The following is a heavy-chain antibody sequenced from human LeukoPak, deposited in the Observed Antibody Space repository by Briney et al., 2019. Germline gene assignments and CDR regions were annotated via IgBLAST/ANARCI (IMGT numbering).Heavy chain of an antibody. CDR2: ISGSGGST. J-gene: IGHJ4*02. Sequence: GGSLRLSCAASGFTFSSYAMSWVRQAPGKGLEWVSAISGSGGSTYYADSVKGRFTISRDNSKNTLYLQMNSLRAEDTAVYYCAKPLYYDSSGYSGGDFDYWGQGTLVTVSS. CDR3: AKPLYYDSSGYSGGDFDY. CDR1: GFTFSSYA. D-gene: IGHD3-22*01. V-gene: IGHV3-23*01.